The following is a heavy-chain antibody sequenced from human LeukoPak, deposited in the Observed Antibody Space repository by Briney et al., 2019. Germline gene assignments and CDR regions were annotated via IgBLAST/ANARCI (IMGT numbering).Heavy chain of an antibody. D-gene: IGHD6-19*01. J-gene: IGHJ4*02. CDR3: ARGGTPGFSTGRIDY. CDR1: GFSLSTYS. Sequence: GGPLRLSCAASGFSLSTYSMNWFRKAPGKGLEWVSFITSSSSYIYYADPVKGRFTISRHDSQNTLFLQMNSLRAEDTAVYYCARGGTPGFSTGRIDYWGQGTLVTVSS. V-gene: IGHV3-21*04. CDR2: ITSSSSYI.